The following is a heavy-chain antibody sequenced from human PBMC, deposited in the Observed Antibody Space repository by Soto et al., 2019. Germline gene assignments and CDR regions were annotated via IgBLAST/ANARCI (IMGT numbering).Heavy chain of an antibody. CDR1: GFTFSSYG. Sequence: GGSLRLSCAASGFTFSSYGMHWVRQAPGKGLEWVAVIWYDGSNKYYADSVKGRFTISRDNSKNTLYLQMNSLRAEDTAVYYCARDHAGYSYADCMDVWGQGTTVTVSS. V-gene: IGHV3-33*01. D-gene: IGHD5-18*01. CDR3: ARDHAGYSYADCMDV. J-gene: IGHJ6*02. CDR2: IWYDGSNK.